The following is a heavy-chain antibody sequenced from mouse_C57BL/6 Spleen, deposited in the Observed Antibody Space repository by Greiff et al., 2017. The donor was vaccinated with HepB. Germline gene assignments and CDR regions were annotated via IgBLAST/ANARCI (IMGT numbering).Heavy chain of an antibody. CDR3: ARHGGLLRPFDY. D-gene: IGHD2-3*01. Sequence: EVQLQESGGDLVKPGGSLKLSCAASGFTFSSYGMSWVRQTPDKRLEWVATISSGGSYTYYPDSVKGRFTISRDNAKNTLYLQMSSLKSEDTAMYYCARHGGLLRPFDYWGQGTTLTVSS. CDR2: ISSGGSYT. V-gene: IGHV5-6*01. J-gene: IGHJ2*01. CDR1: GFTFSSYG.